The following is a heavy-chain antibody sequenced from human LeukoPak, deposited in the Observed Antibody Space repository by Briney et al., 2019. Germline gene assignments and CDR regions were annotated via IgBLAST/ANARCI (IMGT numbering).Heavy chain of an antibody. CDR3: AKGRDDFWSGYPDY. Sequence: GSLRLSCAASGFTFSSYAMSWVRQAPGKGLEWVSAISGSGGSTYYADSVKGRFTISRDNSKNTLYLQMNSLRAEDTAVYYCAKGRDDFWSGYPDYWGQGTLVTVSS. CDR1: GFTFSSYA. CDR2: ISGSGGST. V-gene: IGHV3-23*01. D-gene: IGHD3-3*01. J-gene: IGHJ4*02.